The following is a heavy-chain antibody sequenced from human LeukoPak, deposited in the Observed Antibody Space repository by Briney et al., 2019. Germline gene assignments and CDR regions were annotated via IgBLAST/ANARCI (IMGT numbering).Heavy chain of an antibody. Sequence: RXAPGXXRVWLSRLSTDGGSTDYADSVKGRFTISRDNAKNTLYLQMNSLRAEDTAVYYCARIRSYQHTSMGGYYGMDVWGQGTTVTVSS. D-gene: IGHD2-2*01. CDR3: ARIRSYQHTSMGGYYGMDV. CDR2: LSTDGGST. J-gene: IGHJ6*02. V-gene: IGHV3-74*01.